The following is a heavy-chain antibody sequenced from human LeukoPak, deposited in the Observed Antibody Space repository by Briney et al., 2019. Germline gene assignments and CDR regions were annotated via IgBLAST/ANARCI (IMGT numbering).Heavy chain of an antibody. D-gene: IGHD1-14*01. CDR2: IYSGGST. CDR3: ARYNMDV. V-gene: IGHV3-53*01. Sequence: GGSLRLSRAASGFTVSSNYMSWVRQAPGEGLEWVSVIYSGGSTYYADSVKGRFTVSRDNAENSLYLQMNSLRAEDTGVYYCARYNMDVWGQGTTVTVSS. J-gene: IGHJ6*02. CDR1: GFTVSSNY.